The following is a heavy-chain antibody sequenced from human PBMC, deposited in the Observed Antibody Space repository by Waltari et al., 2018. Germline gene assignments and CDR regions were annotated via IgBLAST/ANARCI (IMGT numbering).Heavy chain of an antibody. V-gene: IGHV1-18*01. Sequence: QVQLVQSGAEVKKPGASVKVSCKASGYTFTSYGISWVRQAPGHGLEWMGWISAYNGNTNYAQKLQGRVTMTTDTSTSTAYMELRSLRSDDTAVYYCARHSSITMVRGVITFSRTGMDVWGQGTTVTVSS. CDR3: ARHSSITMVRGVITFSRTGMDV. CDR1: GYTFTSYG. J-gene: IGHJ6*02. D-gene: IGHD3-10*01. CDR2: ISAYNGNT.